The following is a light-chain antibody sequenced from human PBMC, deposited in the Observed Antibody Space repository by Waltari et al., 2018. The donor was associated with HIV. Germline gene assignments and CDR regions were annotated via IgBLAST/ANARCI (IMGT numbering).Light chain of an antibody. V-gene: IGKV4-1*01. Sequence: DVVMTQSPDALVGSLGERVTVNCKSSQSVLFTSNKKNYLAWYQQKPGQPPKLLVYCASTRESGVPDRFSGSGSRTNFTLNSSNLQAEDATFYYCQKYFMTPPTFGQGTKVEI. J-gene: IGKJ1*01. CDR1: QSVLFTSNKKNY. CDR3: QKYFMTPPT. CDR2: CAS.